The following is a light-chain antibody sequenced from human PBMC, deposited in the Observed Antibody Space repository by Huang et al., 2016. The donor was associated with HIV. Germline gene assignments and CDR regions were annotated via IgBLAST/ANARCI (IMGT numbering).Light chain of an antibody. CDR2: EAS. V-gene: IGKV1-8*01. Sequence: IRMTQSPSSLSASTGDRVTITCRANQDINNFLAWYQQKPGSGPKLLIYEASALQSGVPSRFSSNGGGTDYTLTIGCLHSEDVATYYCQQYDIHPLTFGPGTRVDIK. CDR1: QDINNF. J-gene: IGKJ3*01. CDR3: QQYDIHPLT.